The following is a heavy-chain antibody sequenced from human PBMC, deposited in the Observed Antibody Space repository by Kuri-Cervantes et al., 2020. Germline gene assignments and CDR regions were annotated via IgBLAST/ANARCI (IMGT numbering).Heavy chain of an antibody. CDR2: ISYDGSNK. V-gene: IGHV3-30*03. Sequence: GGSLRLSCAASGFTFSSYGMHWVRQAPGKGLEWVAVISYDGSNKYYADSVKGRFTISRDNSKNTLYLQMNSLRSEDTAVYYCARSLRLRRVAGTSLVFGRWGQGTMVTVSS. J-gene: IGHJ3*01. D-gene: IGHD6-19*01. CDR3: ARSLRLRRVAGTSLVFGR. CDR1: GFTFSSYG.